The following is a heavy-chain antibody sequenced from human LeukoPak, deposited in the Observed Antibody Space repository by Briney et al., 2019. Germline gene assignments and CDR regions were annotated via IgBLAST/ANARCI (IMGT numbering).Heavy chain of an antibody. CDR1: GFAFDEYG. D-gene: IGHD3-10*01. Sequence: PGGTLRLSCAASGFAFDEYGMSWVRQDPGKGLEWVSGINWNGGSTGYADSVKGRFTISRDNANSRDNAKNSLYLQMNSLRPEDTALYYCARAYRSGSYRAGFDYWGQGTLVTVSS. V-gene: IGHV3-20*04. CDR3: ARAYRSGSYRAGFDY. J-gene: IGHJ4*02. CDR2: INWNGGST.